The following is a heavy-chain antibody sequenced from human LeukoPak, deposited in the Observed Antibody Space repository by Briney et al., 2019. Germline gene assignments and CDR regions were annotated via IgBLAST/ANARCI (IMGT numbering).Heavy chain of an antibody. CDR1: GDTFTSYD. D-gene: IGHD6-13*01. CDR3: ASARVAAAPFDY. V-gene: IGHV1-69*05. CDR2: IIPICGTA. J-gene: IGHJ4*02. Sequence: SVKVSCKASGDTFTSYDMHWVRQAPGQGLEWMGWIIPICGTANYAQKFQGRVTITTDESTSTAYMELSRLRSEDTAVYYCASARVAAAPFDYWGQGTLVTVSS.